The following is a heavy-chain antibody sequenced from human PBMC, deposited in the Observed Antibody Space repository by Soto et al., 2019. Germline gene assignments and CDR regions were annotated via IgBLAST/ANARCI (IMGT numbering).Heavy chain of an antibody. CDR2: IGTAGDT. D-gene: IGHD6-19*01. CDR1: GFTFSSYD. V-gene: IGHV3-13*01. CDR3: ARGRSSGWEYYFDY. J-gene: IGHJ4*02. Sequence: PGGSLRLSCAASGFTFSSYDMHWVRQATGKGLEWVSAIGTAGDTYYPGSVKGRFTISRENAKNSLYLQMNSLRAGDTAVYYCARGRSSGWEYYFDYWGQGTLVTVS.